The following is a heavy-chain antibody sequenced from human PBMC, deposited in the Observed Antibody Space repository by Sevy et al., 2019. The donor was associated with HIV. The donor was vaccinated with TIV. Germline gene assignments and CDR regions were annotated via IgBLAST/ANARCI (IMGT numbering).Heavy chain of an antibody. CDR2: VSPSGIST. D-gene: IGHD1-1*01. J-gene: IGHJ4*02. Sequence: GGSLRLSCAASGFTFSSYVMSWVRQAPGKGLQWVSAVSPSGISTYYTDSVKGRFTISRDNSKNMLHMQMNSLRAEDTAVYYCAKVRSTMIPATGNFDYWGQGPLVTVSS. V-gene: IGHV3-23*01. CDR1: GFTFSSYV. CDR3: AKVRSTMIPATGNFDY.